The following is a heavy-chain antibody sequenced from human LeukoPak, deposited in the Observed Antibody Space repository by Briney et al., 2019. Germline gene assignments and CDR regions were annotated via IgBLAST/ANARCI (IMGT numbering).Heavy chain of an antibody. V-gene: IGHV3-66*01. CDR2: IYSGGSE. CDR1: GFSVSSNY. CDR3: ARDMAGDYYDSGSFGYFDY. Sequence: PGGYLRLSGAASGFSVSSNYMSWVRQAPGKGLEWVSVIYSGGSEYYADSVKGRFTISRDAFKNRLYLQMNSLRAEDSAVYYCARDMAGDYYDSGSFGYFDYWGQGTLVTVSS. J-gene: IGHJ4*02. D-gene: IGHD3-22*01.